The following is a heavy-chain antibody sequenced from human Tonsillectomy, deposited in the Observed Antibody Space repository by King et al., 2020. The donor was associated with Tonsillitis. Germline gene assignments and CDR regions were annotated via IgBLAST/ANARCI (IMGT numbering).Heavy chain of an antibody. CDR2: INHSGST. V-gene: IGHV4-34*01. Sequence: VQLQQWGAGLLKPSETLSLTCAVYGGSFSGYYWSWIRQPPGKGLEWIGEINHSGSTNYNPSLKSRVTISVDTSKNQFSLKLSSVTAADTAVYYCARGADDCSGGSCYSDYYYYGMDVWGQGPTVTVSS. D-gene: IGHD2-15*01. CDR1: GGSFSGYY. J-gene: IGHJ6*02. CDR3: ARGADDCSGGSCYSDYYYYGMDV.